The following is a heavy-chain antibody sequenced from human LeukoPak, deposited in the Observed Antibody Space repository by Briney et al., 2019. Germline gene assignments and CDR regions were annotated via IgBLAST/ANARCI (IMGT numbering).Heavy chain of an antibody. D-gene: IGHD6-19*01. CDR1: GGSISSYY. CDR3: AAGAVAADFDY. Sequence: SETLSLTCTVSGGSISSYYWSWIRQPAGKGLEWIGRIYVSGSANYNPSLKSRVTMSVDTSKNQLSLKLGSVTAADTAVYYCAAGAVAADFDYWGQGTLVTVSS. V-gene: IGHV4-4*07. J-gene: IGHJ4*02. CDR2: IYVSGSA.